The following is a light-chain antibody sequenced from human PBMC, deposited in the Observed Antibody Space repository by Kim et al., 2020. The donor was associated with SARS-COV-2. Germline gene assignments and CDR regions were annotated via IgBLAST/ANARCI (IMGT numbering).Light chain of an antibody. Sequence: DIQMTQSPSSLSASVGDRVTITCRASQDISNFLAWYQQKPGKPPKLLIYGSSTLQSGVPYRFSGSGSGTDFTLTISSLQPEDVATYYCQKYNSAPPWTFGQGNKVEIK. CDR1: QDISNF. CDR3: QKYNSAPPWT. CDR2: GSS. V-gene: IGKV1-27*01. J-gene: IGKJ1*01.